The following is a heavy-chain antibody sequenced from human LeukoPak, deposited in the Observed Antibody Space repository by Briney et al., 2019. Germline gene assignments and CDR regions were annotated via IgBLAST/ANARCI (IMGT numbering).Heavy chain of an antibody. CDR3: AKAAPSDHFGIEY. V-gene: IGHV3-23*01. Sequence: PGGSLRLSCAASGFTFSSYAMSWVRQAPGKGLEWVSAISGSGGITYYADSVRGRFTISRENTQNTLCMQMNTLRAEDTAVYYCAKAAPSDHFGIEYWGQGTLVTVSS. CDR1: GFTFSSYA. J-gene: IGHJ4*02. CDR2: ISGSGGIT. D-gene: IGHD3-3*01.